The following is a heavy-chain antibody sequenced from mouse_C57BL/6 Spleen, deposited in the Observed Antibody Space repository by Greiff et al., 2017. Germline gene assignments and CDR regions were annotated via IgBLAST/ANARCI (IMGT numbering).Heavy chain of an antibody. V-gene: IGHV1-15*01. CDR1: GYTFTDYE. CDR3: TRGTMVSYYAMDY. J-gene: IGHJ4*01. D-gene: IGHD2-2*01. CDR2: IDPETGGT. Sequence: VQLQQSGAELVRPGASVTLSCKASGYTFTDYEMHWVKQTPVHGLEWIGAIDPETGGTAYNQKFKGKAILTADKSSSTAYMELRSLTSVDSAVYYCTRGTMVSYYAMDYWGQGTSVTVSS.